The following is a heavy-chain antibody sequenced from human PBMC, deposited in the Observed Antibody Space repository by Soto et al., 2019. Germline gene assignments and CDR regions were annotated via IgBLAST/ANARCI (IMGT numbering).Heavy chain of an antibody. CDR2: INPSGGST. D-gene: IGHD5-12*01. V-gene: IGHV1-46*03. CDR1: GYTFTSYY. Sequence: QVQLVQSGAEVKKPGASVKVSCKASGYTFTSYYMHWVRQAPGQGLEWMGIINPSGGSTSYAQKFQGRVTTTRDTSTRTVYMELSSLRSEDTAVYYCARGTIYSGYGEDYYYYMDVWGKGTTVTVSS. CDR3: ARGTIYSGYGEDYYYYMDV. J-gene: IGHJ6*03.